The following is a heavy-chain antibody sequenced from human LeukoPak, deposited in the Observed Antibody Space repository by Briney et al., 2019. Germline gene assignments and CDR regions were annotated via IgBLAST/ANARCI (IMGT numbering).Heavy chain of an antibody. CDR3: ARLAYGSGSYHY. CDR1: GGSFSGYY. CDR2: INHSGST. D-gene: IGHD3-10*01. Sequence: NPSETLPLTCAVYGGSFSGYYWSWIRQPPGKGLEWIGEINHSGSTNYNPSLKGRVTISVDTSENQFSLKLSSVTAADTAVYYCARLAYGSGSYHYWGQGTLVTVSS. J-gene: IGHJ4*02. V-gene: IGHV4-34*01.